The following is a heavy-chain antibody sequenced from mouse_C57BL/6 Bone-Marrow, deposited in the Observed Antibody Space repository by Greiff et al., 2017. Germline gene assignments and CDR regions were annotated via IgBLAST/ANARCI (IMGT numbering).Heavy chain of an antibody. CDR1: GFSLTSYG. J-gene: IGHJ2*01. V-gene: IGHV2-2*01. CDR2: ILSGGST. D-gene: IGHD2-5*01. CDR3: ATPYSNFDY. Sequence: QVQLQQSGPGLVQPSQSLSITCTVSGFSLTSYGVHWVRQSPGKGLEWLGVILSGGSTDYNSAFKSRLSISKNNSKNQVFFKMNILHADDTAIYYCATPYSNFDYWGQGTTLTVSS.